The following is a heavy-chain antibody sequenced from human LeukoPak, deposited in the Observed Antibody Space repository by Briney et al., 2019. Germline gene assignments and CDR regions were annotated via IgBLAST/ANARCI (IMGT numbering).Heavy chain of an antibody. D-gene: IGHD6-13*01. CDR3: ATRTGRTGYSSSYDNWFDP. CDR2: IDTNTGNP. V-gene: IGHV7-4-1*02. J-gene: IGHJ5*02. Sequence: ASVKVSCKASGYTFTNYTINWVRLAPGQGLEWMGWIDTNTGNPTYAQGFAGRFVFPLDTSVTTTYLQISSLKAEDTAVYYCATRTGRTGYSSSYDNWFDPWGQGTLVTVSS. CDR1: GYTFTNYT.